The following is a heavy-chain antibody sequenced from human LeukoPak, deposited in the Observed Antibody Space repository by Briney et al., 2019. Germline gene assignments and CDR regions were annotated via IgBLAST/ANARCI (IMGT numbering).Heavy chain of an antibody. V-gene: IGHV4-4*07. J-gene: IGHJ4*02. CDR2: NHTSGST. D-gene: IGHD6-19*01. CDR3: AGRAQTTGWSFDY. CDR1: GGSISSYY. Sequence: PSETLSLTCIVSGGSISSYYWSWIRQPAGKGLEWIGQNHTSGSTNYNPSLKSRVAMSVDTSKNQFSLELSSVTAADTAVYYCAGRAQTTGWSFDYWGQGALVTVSS.